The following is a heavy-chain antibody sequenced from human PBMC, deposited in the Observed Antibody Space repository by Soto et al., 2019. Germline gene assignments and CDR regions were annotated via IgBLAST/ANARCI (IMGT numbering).Heavy chain of an antibody. Sequence: GGSLRLSCAASGFTFSSYEMNWVRQAPGKGLEWVSYISSSGSTIYYADSVKGRFTISRDNAKNSLYLQMNSLRAEDTAVYYCARDLVPTVTVYWGQGTLVTIPS. CDR3: ARDLVPTVTVY. CDR2: ISSSGSTI. CDR1: GFTFSSYE. J-gene: IGHJ4*02. V-gene: IGHV3-48*03. D-gene: IGHD4-17*01.